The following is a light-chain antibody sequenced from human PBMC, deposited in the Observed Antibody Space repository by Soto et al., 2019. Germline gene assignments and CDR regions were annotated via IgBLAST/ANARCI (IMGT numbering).Light chain of an antibody. CDR2: EVS. CDR1: SSDIGGYNY. V-gene: IGLV2-8*01. J-gene: IGLJ1*01. CDR3: SSYAGSNNPDV. Sequence: QSALTQPPSASGSPGQSVTISCTGTSSDIGGYNYVSWYQQYPGKAPKLMIYEVSKRPSGVPDRFSGSKSGNTASLTVSGLQAEDEADYYCSSYAGSNNPDVFGTGNKVTVL.